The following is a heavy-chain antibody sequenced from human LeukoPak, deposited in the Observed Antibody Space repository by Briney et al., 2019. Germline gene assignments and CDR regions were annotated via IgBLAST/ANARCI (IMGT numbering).Heavy chain of an antibody. V-gene: IGHV5-51*01. D-gene: IGHD2-2*01. CDR1: GDSFPTYW. CDR3: ARVCCTSTSSFDP. J-gene: IGHJ5*02. Sequence: GESLKISCKGSGDSFPTYWIGWVRQLPGKGLEWMGSIYPGDSTTRYSPSFQGQVTVSVDKSIDTAYLQWSSLKASDSAMYYCARVCCTSTSSFDPWGQGTLVTVSS. CDR2: IYPGDSTT.